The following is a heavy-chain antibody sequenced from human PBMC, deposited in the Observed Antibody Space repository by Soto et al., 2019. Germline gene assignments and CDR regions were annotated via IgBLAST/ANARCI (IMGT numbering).Heavy chain of an antibody. CDR3: ARKGSGNKAPH. CDR1: GFTASSNY. Sequence: GGSLRLSRAASGFTASSNYMRCVRQAPGKGLEWVSVIYSGGSTYYADSVKGRFTISRDNSKNTLYLQMNSLRAEDTAVYYCARKGSGNKAPHWGQGTLVPVSS. J-gene: IGHJ4*02. CDR2: IYSGGST. V-gene: IGHV3-53*01. D-gene: IGHD6-19*01.